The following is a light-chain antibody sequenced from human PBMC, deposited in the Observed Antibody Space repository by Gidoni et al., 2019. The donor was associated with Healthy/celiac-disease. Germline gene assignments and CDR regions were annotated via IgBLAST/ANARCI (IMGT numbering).Light chain of an antibody. Sequence: SYVLTQPPSVSVAPGKTARITCGGNNIGSKSVHWYQQKPGQAPVLVIYYDSDRPSGIPERFSGSNSGNTATLTISRVEAGDEADYYCQVWDSSSDHPGVFGGGTKLXV. CDR3: QVWDSSSDHPGV. CDR2: YDS. J-gene: IGLJ2*01. CDR1: NIGSKS. V-gene: IGLV3-21*04.